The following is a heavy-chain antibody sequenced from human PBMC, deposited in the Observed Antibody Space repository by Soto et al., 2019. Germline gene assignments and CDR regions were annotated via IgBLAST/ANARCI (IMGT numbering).Heavy chain of an antibody. CDR1: GGTFSSYA. CDR2: IIPIFNAT. D-gene: IGHD3-3*01. V-gene: IGHV1-69*01. J-gene: IGHJ6*02. CDR3: AREDFDSEIYYGMDV. Sequence: QVQLVQSGSSVKKPGSSVKVSCKASGGTFSSYAISWVRQAPGQGLEWMGGIIPIFNATPYAQKFQGRVTITADESTSTAYMELSSLRSEDTAVYYCAREDFDSEIYYGMDVWDQGTTVTVSS.